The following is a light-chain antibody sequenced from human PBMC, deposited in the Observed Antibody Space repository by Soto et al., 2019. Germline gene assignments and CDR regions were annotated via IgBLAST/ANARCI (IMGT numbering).Light chain of an antibody. CDR1: QGIRNF. V-gene: IGKV1-27*01. CDR3: QNYSSVPV. Sequence: DIPMTQSPPSLSASVGDRVTITCRASQGIRNFVAWYQQKPGKAPKLLIYAASTLQSGVPSRFSGSGSGTDFTLTINSLQPEDVATYSCQNYSSVPVFGPGTKVEIK. CDR2: AAS. J-gene: IGKJ3*01.